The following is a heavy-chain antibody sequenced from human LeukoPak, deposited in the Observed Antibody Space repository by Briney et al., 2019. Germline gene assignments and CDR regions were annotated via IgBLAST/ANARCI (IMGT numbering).Heavy chain of an antibody. CDR2: ISHNSNYI. CDR3: ARGVEN. V-gene: IGHV3-21*01. J-gene: IGHJ4*02. CDR1: GFTFNTYS. Sequence: GGSLRLSCAASGFTFNTYSLDWVRQAPGKGLEWVSSISHNSNYIYYADSVKGRFTVSRDNAKNSLFLQMNSLRAEDTAVYYCARGVENWGQGTLVTVSS.